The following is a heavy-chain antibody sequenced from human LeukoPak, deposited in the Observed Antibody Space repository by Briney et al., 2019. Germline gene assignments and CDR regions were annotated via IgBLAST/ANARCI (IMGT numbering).Heavy chain of an antibody. Sequence: SVKVSCKASGYTFTGYYMHWVRQAPGQGLEWMGWINPNSGGTNYAQKFQGRVTMTRDASISTAYMELSRLRSDDTAVYCCARVRRKRNPDYSSSWPDAFDIWGQGTMVTVSS. V-gene: IGHV1-2*02. J-gene: IGHJ3*02. CDR3: ARVRRKRNPDYSSSWPDAFDI. CDR1: GYTFTGYY. D-gene: IGHD6-13*01. CDR2: INPNSGGT.